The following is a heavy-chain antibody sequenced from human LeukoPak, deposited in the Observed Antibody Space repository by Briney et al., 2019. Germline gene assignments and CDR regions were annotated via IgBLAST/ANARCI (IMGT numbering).Heavy chain of an antibody. D-gene: IGHD3-10*01. Sequence: PGGSLRLSCAASGFTFSSYWMHWVRQVPGKGLEWVSGIGGDGSSTNYADSVRGRLTISRDNAKNTLYLQINSLRAEDTAVYHCASAISYSGGYWGQGTLVTVSS. V-gene: IGHV3-74*01. CDR2: IGGDGSST. CDR3: ASAISYSGGY. J-gene: IGHJ4*02. CDR1: GFTFSSYW.